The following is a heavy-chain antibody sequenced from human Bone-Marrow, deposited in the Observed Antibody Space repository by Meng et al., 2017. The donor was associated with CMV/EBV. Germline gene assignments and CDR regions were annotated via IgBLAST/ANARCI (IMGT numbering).Heavy chain of an antibody. J-gene: IGHJ4*02. D-gene: IGHD3-10*01. CDR2: SSGSGRTI. CDR3: ARVGGSGSFDY. Sequence: GESLKISCAASGFSVSDNYMSWVRQAPGKGLEWLSYSSGSGRTIYYADSVKGRFTISRDNAKNSLYLQMNSLRVEDTAVYYCARVGGSGSFDYWGQGTLVTVSS. CDR1: GFSVSDNY. V-gene: IGHV3-11*04.